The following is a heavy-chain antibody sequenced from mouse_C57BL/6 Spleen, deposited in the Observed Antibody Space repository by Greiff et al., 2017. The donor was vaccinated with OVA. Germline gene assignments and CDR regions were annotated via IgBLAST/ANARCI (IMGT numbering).Heavy chain of an antibody. Sequence: EVQLQQSGTVLARPGASVKMSCKTSGYTFTSYWMHWVKQRPGQGLEWIGAIYPGNSDTSYNQKFKGKAKLTAVTSASTAYMELSSLTNEDSAVYYCTGDYYGSSHGYFDVWGTGTTVTVSP. V-gene: IGHV1-5*01. D-gene: IGHD1-1*01. CDR1: GYTFTSYW. J-gene: IGHJ1*03. CDR3: TGDYYGSSHGYFDV. CDR2: IYPGNSDT.